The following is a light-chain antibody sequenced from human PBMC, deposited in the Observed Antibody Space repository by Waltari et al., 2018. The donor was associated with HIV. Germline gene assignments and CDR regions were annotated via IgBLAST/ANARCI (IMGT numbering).Light chain of an antibody. Sequence: EIVLTHSPATLSFSPGERATLSCRASQSVSSYLAWYQQKPGQAPRLLIYDASNRATGIPARFSASGSGTDFTLTISSLEPEDFAVYYCQQRSYWPPYTFGQGTRLEIK. J-gene: IGKJ2*01. V-gene: IGKV3-11*01. CDR3: QQRSYWPPYT. CDR1: QSVSSY. CDR2: DAS.